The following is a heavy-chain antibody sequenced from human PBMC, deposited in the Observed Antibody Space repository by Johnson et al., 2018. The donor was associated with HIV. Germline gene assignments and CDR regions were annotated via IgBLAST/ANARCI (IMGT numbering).Heavy chain of an antibody. V-gene: IGHV3-NL1*01. CDR1: GFTLSNYG. CDR3: AKAQNYYDSGGNGEDAFDI. Sequence: QVQLVESGGGVVQPGRSLRLSCAASGFTLSNYGMHWARQAPGKGLEWVSAISGSGGSTYYADSVKGRFTISRDNSKNTLYLQMNSLRAEDTAVYYCAKAQNYYDSGGNGEDAFDIWGQGTMVTVSS. J-gene: IGHJ3*02. CDR2: ISGSGGST. D-gene: IGHD3-22*01.